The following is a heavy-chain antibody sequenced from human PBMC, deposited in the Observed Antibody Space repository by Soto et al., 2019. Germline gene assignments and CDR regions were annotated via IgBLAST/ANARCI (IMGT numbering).Heavy chain of an antibody. CDR3: AREGDNWNDNYFDY. V-gene: IGHV1-69*04. J-gene: IGHJ4*02. CDR1: GGPFSSYT. Sequence: GASVKVSCKASGGPFSSYTISWVRQAPGQGLEWMGRIIPILGIANYAQKFQGRVTITADKSTSTAYMELSSLRSEDTAVYYCAREGDNWNDNYFDYWGQGTLVTVSS. D-gene: IGHD1-1*01. CDR2: IIPILGIA.